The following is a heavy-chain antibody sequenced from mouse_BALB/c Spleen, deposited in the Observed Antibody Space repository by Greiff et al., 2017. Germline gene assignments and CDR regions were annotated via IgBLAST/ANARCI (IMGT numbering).Heavy chain of an antibody. CDR3: ARSGTLYAMDY. CDR1: GYSITSDYA. Sequence: DVQLQESGPGLVKPSQSLSLTCTVTGYSITSDYAWNWIRQFPGNKLEWMGYISYSGSTSYNPSLKSRISITRDTSKNQFFLQLNSVTTEDTATYYCARSGTLYAMDYWGQGTSVTVSS. CDR2: ISYSGST. V-gene: IGHV3-2*02. J-gene: IGHJ4*01. D-gene: IGHD3-1*01.